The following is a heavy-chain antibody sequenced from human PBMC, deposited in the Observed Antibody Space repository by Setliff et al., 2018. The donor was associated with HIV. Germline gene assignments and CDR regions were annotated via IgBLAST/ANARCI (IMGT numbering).Heavy chain of an antibody. V-gene: IGHV5-51*01. D-gene: IGHD1-26*01. CDR3: ARLRGWDLMGEFLQH. CDR2: IWPDDSDT. CDR1: RYSFTNYW. Sequence: PGESLKISCKGSRYSFTNYWVGWVRQMPANGLEWMGLIWPDDSDTMYSPSFQGQVTISADKSISTAYLQWSSLKASDTAMYYCARLRGWDLMGEFLQHWGQGTLVTVSS. J-gene: IGHJ1*01.